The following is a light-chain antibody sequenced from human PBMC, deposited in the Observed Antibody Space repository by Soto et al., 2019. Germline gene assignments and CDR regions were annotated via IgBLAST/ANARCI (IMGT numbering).Light chain of an antibody. CDR1: SSNLWGTS. CDR3: GSWDSSLSAYV. CDR2: DDN. J-gene: IGLJ1*01. Sequence: QSVLTQPPSVSASPGQNVTISCSVPSSNLWGTSVSWYQQLAGTAPQLLIYDDNKRPSGIPARFSASKPGTSATQGITGVQTGDEADYYCGSWDSSLSAYVFGTGTKVTVL. V-gene: IGLV1-51*01.